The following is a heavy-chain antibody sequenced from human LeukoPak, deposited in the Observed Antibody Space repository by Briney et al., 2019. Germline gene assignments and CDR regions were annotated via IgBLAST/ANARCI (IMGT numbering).Heavy chain of an antibody. CDR2: IYTSGST. CDR3: ARVYDSTGYYLDD. J-gene: IGHJ4*02. V-gene: IGHV4-4*07. D-gene: IGHD3-22*01. Sequence: SETLSLTCTVSGGSISSYYGSWIRQPAGKGLEWIGRIYTSGSTNYNPSLKSRVTMSVDTSKNQFSLKLTSVTAADTAVYYCARVYDSTGYYLDDWGQGTPVTVSS. CDR1: GGSISSYY.